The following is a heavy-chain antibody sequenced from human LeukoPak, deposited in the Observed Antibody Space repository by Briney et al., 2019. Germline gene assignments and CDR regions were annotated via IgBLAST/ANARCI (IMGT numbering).Heavy chain of an antibody. CDR2: IKEDGSEE. V-gene: IGHV3-7*01. D-gene: IGHD6-6*01. J-gene: IGHJ4*02. CDR3: ARIRPGNYFDY. Sequence: GGSLRLSCTASGFTFSIYWMSGVRQAPGKGLEWVASIKEDGSEEHYVDSVKGRFTISRDNARNSVHVQMNSLRAEDTAVYFCARIRPGNYFDYWGQGALVILSS. CDR1: GFTFSIYW.